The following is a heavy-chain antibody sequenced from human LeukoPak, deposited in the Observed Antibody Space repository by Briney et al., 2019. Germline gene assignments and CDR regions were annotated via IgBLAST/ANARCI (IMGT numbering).Heavy chain of an antibody. CDR2: IHTGGST. J-gene: IGHJ4*02. D-gene: IGHD5-24*01. CDR3: AGEGKWLQLRYFDY. V-gene: IGHV3-53*01. CDR1: GFTVSSNY. Sequence: PGGSLRLSCAASGFTVSSNYMSWVRQAPGKGLEWVSVIHTGGSTYYADSVKGRLTISRDTSNNTLYLQMNSLRAEDTAVYYCAGEGKWLQLRYFDYWGQGTLVTVSS.